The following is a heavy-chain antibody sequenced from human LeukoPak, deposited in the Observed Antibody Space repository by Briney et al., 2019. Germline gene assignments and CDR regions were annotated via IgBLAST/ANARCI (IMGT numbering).Heavy chain of an antibody. Sequence: PSETLSLTCTVSGGSISSYYWSWIRQPPGKGLEWIGYIYYSGSTNHNPSLKSRVTISVDTSKNQFSLKLSSVTAADTGVYYCARHHSSSWYSPIWMWGQGTLVTVSS. CDR1: GGSISSYY. CDR3: ARHHSSSWYSPIWM. V-gene: IGHV4-59*08. J-gene: IGHJ4*02. D-gene: IGHD6-13*01. CDR2: IYYSGST.